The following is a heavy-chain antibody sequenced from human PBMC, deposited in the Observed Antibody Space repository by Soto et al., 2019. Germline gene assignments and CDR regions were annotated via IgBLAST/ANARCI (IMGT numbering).Heavy chain of an antibody. V-gene: IGHV4-31*03. D-gene: IGHD3-3*01. J-gene: IGHJ4*02. CDR1: GGSISSGGYY. CDR2: IYYSGST. CDR3: ARGGVVTPYFDY. Sequence: QVQLQESGPGLVKPSQTLSLTCTVSGGSISSGGYYWSWIRQHPGKGLEWIGYIYYSGSTYYNPSLKSRVTISVDTSKNPFSMKLSSVTAADTAVYYCARGGVVTPYFDYWGQGTLVTVSS.